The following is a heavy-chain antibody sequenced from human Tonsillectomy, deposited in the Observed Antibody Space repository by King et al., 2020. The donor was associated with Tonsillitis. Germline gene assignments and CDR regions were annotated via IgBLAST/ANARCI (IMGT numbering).Heavy chain of an antibody. D-gene: IGHD3-3*01. CDR3: ARELTIFGVVPPDY. J-gene: IGHJ4*02. CDR1: GFTFGTYA. CDR2: ISYDVSNK. V-gene: IGHV3-30-3*01. Sequence: VQLVESGGGVVQPGRALGPSCAAPGFTFGTYAIHWVRQAPGKGLEGGAVISYDVSNKYYADSVKGRFTISRDNSKNTLYLQMNSLRADDTAVYYCARELTIFGVVPPDYWGQGTLVTVSS.